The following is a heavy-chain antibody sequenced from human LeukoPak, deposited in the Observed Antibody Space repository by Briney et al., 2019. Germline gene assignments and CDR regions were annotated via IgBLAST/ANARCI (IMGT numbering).Heavy chain of an antibody. CDR2: MNPNSGNT. J-gene: IGHJ4*02. D-gene: IGHD3-9*01. V-gene: IGHV1-8*01. Sequence: ASVKVSCKASGYTFTSYDINWVRQATGQGLEWMGWMNPNSGNTGYAQKFQGRVTMTRDTSITTAYMDLSRLRSDDTAVYYCARGVGGNARWRNFDWSKKIPMRDYFDYWGQGTLVTVSS. CDR1: GYTFTSYD. CDR3: ARGVGGNARWRNFDWSKKIPMRDYFDY.